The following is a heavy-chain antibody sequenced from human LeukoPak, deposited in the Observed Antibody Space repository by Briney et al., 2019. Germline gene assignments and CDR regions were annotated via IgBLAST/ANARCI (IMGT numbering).Heavy chain of an antibody. J-gene: IGHJ4*02. CDR3: ARGVSYYYDSSGPIWGYYFDY. Sequence: GGSLRLSCAVSGFTFSGFWMSWSRQAPGKGLEWVASINSDGSEGYYADVVKGRFTISRDNAKSSLYLQINSLRAEDTAVYYCARGVSYYYDSSGPIWGYYFDYWGQGTLVTVSS. D-gene: IGHD3-22*01. CDR2: INSDGSEG. CDR1: GFTFSGFW. V-gene: IGHV3-7*03.